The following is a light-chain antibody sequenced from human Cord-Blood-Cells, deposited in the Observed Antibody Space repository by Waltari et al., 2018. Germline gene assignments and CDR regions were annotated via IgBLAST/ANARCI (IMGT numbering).Light chain of an antibody. CDR2: KAS. V-gene: IGKV1-5*03. CDR1: QSISSW. J-gene: IGKJ1*01. CDR3: QQYNRAWT. Sequence: DIQMTQSPSTLSASVGDRVTITCRASQSISSWLAWYQQKPGKAPNLLIYKASSLESGVPSRFSGSGSGTEFTLTISSLQPDEFATYYCQQYNRAWTFGQGTKVEIK.